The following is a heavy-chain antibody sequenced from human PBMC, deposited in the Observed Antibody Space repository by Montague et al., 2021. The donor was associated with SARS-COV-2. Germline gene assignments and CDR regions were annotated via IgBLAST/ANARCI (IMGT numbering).Heavy chain of an antibody. J-gene: IGHJ4*02. D-gene: IGHD5-18*01. CDR2: IYYTENT. Sequence: SETLSLTCTASGGSLSNIIYYWDWIRQPPGKGLDWVGSIYYTENTYYYPYLKRRVTITIDTSKTQFTLKPSSVTAAATAVYSCARPGSGYSFGSGAFDYWGQGTLVTVSS. CDR1: GGSLSNIIYY. CDR3: ARPGSGYSFGSGAFDY. V-gene: IGHV4-39*01.